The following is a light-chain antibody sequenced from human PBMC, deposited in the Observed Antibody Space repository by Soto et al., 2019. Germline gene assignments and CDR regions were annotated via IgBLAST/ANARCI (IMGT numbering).Light chain of an antibody. V-gene: IGKV3-11*01. J-gene: IGKJ2*01. CDR1: QSVSSY. Sequence: EIVLTQSPATLSLSPGERATLSCRASQSVSSYLAWYQQKPGQAPRLLIYDASNRATGIPARFSGSGSGTDFTLTISSLEPEDVAVYYCQQRSNWPYTFGQGNKLEIK. CDR3: QQRSNWPYT. CDR2: DAS.